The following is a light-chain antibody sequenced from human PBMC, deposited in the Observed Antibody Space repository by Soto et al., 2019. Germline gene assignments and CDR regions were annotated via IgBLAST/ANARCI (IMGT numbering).Light chain of an antibody. CDR1: QSVSSN. V-gene: IGKV3-15*01. J-gene: IGKJ3*01. Sequence: EIVMTQSPATLSVSPGERATLSCRASQSVSSNLAWYQQKPGQAPRLLIYGASTRATGIPARFSGSGSGTEFTLTISSLQSEDFAVYYCQQYDNWPPGITFGPGTKV. CDR3: QQYDNWPPGIT. CDR2: GAS.